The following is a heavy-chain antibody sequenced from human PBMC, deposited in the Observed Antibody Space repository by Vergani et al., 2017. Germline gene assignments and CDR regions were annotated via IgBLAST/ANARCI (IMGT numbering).Heavy chain of an antibody. Sequence: EVQLVESGGGLVQPGGSLRLSCAASGFTFSSYWMSWVRQAPGKGLEWVANIKLDGSEKYYVDSVKGRFTISRDNAKNSLYLQMNSLRAEDTALYYCAKDSSGWFDAFDIWGQGTMVTVSS. J-gene: IGHJ3*02. CDR2: IKLDGSEK. D-gene: IGHD6-19*01. CDR1: GFTFSSYW. V-gene: IGHV3-7*03. CDR3: AKDSSGWFDAFDI.